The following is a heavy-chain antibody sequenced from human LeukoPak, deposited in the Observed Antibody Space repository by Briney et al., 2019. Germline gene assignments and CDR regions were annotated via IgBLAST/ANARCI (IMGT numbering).Heavy chain of an antibody. V-gene: IGHV1-46*01. CDR1: GYTFTSYG. CDR3: ARIGDSGDYDDFAKRLDY. J-gene: IGHJ4*02. Sequence: ASVKVSCKASGYTFTSYGISWVRQAPGQGLEWMGIINPSGGSTSYAQKFQGRVTMTRDTSTSTVYMELSSLRSEDTAVYYCARIGDSGDYDDFAKRLDYWGQGTLVTVSS. CDR2: INPSGGST. D-gene: IGHD4-17*01.